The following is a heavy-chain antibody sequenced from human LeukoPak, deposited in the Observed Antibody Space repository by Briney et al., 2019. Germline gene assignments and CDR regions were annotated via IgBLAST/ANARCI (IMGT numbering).Heavy chain of an antibody. CDR1: GFTFSNAW. CDR2: IKSKTDGGTT. V-gene: IGHV3-15*01. J-gene: IGHJ4*02. CDR3: TTLGSSWYGVDY. D-gene: IGHD6-13*01. Sequence: GGSLRLSCAASGFTFSNAWMSWVRQAPGKGLEWVGRIKSKTDGGTTDYAAPVKGRFTISRDDSKNTLYLQMNSLETEDTAVYYCTTLGSSWYGVDYWGQGTLVTVSS.